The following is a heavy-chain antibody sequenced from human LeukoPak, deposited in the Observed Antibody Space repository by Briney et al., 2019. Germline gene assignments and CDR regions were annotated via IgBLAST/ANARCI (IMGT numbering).Heavy chain of an antibody. D-gene: IGHD2-15*01. CDR1: GGSFSGYY. Sequence: TSETLSLTCAVYGGSFSGYYWSWIRQPPGKGLEWIGEIGHSGGTNYNPSLKSRVTISVDTSKNQFSLKLSSVTAADTAVYYCARWVVAADYYYYMDVWGKGTTVTVSS. V-gene: IGHV4-34*01. J-gene: IGHJ6*03. CDR2: IGHSGGT. CDR3: ARWVVAADYYYYMDV.